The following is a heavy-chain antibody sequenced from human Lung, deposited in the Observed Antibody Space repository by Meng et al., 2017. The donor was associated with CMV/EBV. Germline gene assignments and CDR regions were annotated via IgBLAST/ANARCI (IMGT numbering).Heavy chain of an antibody. CDR1: GFXFSSYS. CDR3: ARDVSPRSSAYFAIYYFYALDV. Sequence: VGSXRLXCAASGFXFSSYSMNWVRQAPGKGLEWVSSISSSGTYIYYAGSVKGRFTISRDNAQNSLYLQMNSLRAEDTAVYYCARDVSPRSSAYFAIYYFYALDVWXQGTXVTVSS. V-gene: IGHV3-21*01. D-gene: IGHD2-21*01. J-gene: IGHJ6*02. CDR2: ISSSGTYI.